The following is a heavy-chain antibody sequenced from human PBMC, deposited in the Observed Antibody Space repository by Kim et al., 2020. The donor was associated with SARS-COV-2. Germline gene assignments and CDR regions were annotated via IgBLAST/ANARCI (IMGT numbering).Heavy chain of an antibody. CDR3: TRHVRWFGGLLDPRVYYYGMDV. D-gene: IGHD3-10*01. Sequence: GGSLRLSCAASGFTFTNAWMSWVRQAPGKGLEWVGRIKSKTDGGTTDYAAPVKGKFTISRDDSKNTLYLQMNSLKTEDTAVYYCTRHVRWFGGLLDPRVYYYGMDVWGQGTTVTVSS. CDR1: GFTFTNAW. V-gene: IGHV3-15*01. J-gene: IGHJ6*02. CDR2: IKSKTDGGTT.